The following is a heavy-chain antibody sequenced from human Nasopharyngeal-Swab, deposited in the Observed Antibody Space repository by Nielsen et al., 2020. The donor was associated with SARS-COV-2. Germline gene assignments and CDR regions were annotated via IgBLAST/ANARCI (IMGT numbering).Heavy chain of an antibody. CDR2: IRTMRRST. V-gene: IGHV3-11*01. D-gene: IGHD3-10*01. J-gene: IGHJ6*02. Sequence: GGSLRLSCAASGFTFSDEHMTWIPQAPGKGLERISYIRTMRRSTTSAAPVRGRFTITRDNANNLLFLQINSLRGDDTAVYYCANEKGYQVLLAYYYHGLDVWGHGTAVTVSS. CDR3: ANEKGYQVLLAYYYHGLDV. CDR1: GFTFSDEH.